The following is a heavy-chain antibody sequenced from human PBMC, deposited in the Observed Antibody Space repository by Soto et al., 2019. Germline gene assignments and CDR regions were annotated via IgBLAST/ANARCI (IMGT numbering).Heavy chain of an antibody. Sequence: SETLSLTCTVSGGSISGYYWSWIRQPPGKGLEWIGSIYYSGSTYYNPSLKSRVTISVDTSKNQFSLKLSSVTAADTAVYYCARGKYSGSYYDWFDPWGQGTLVTVSS. CDR3: ARGKYSGSYYDWFDP. CDR1: GGSISGYY. CDR2: IYYSGST. V-gene: IGHV4-59*01. J-gene: IGHJ5*02. D-gene: IGHD1-26*01.